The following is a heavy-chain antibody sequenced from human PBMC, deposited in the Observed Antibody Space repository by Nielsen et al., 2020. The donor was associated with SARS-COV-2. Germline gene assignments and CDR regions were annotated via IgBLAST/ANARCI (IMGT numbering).Heavy chain of an antibody. J-gene: IGHJ3*02. CDR3: ARGAWGYCSSTSCRRGFDI. CDR1: GYTFTSYY. CDR2: INPSGGST. Sequence: ASVKVSCKASGYTFTSYYMHWVRQAPGQGLEWMGIINPSGGSTSYAQKFQGRVTMTRDTSTSTVYMELSSLRSEDTAVYYCARGAWGYCSSTSCRRGFDIWGQGTMVTVSS. V-gene: IGHV1-46*01. D-gene: IGHD2-2*01.